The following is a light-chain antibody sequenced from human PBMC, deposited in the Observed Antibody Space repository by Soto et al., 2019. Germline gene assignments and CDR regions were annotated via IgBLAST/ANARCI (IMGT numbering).Light chain of an antibody. V-gene: IGKV2-30*01. Sequence: DVVMTQSPLFLSVTLGQSASISCRSSQSLVFSDRNTYLNWFQQRPGQSPRRLIYNVSNRDSGVPDRFSGSGAGTDFTLKISRVEAEDVGVYYCMQGTHWPFTFGPGTKVDIK. CDR2: NVS. CDR3: MQGTHWPFT. J-gene: IGKJ3*01. CDR1: QSLVFSDRNTY.